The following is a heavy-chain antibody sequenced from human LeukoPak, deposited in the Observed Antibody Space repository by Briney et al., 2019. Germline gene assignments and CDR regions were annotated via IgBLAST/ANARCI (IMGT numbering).Heavy chain of an antibody. CDR2: ISSSGSTI. D-gene: IGHD3-10*01. Sequence: PGGSLRLSCAASGFTFSSYEMNWVRQAPGKGLEWVSYISSSGSTIYYADSVKGRFTISRDNAKNSLYLQMNSLRAEDTAVYYCARERYYDSGSSPLRYWGQGTLVTVTS. CDR3: ARERYYDSGSSPLRY. J-gene: IGHJ4*02. V-gene: IGHV3-48*03. CDR1: GFTFSSYE.